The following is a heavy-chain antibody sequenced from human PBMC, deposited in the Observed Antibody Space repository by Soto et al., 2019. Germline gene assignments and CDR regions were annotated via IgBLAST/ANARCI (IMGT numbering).Heavy chain of an antibody. CDR2: IYYSGST. J-gene: IGHJ5*02. CDR3: ARESLGGPDWFDP. Sequence: SETLSLTCTVSGGSISSGGYYWSWIRQDPGKGLEWIGYIYYSGSTYYNPSLKSRVTISVDTSKNQFSLKLSSVTAADTAVYYCARESLGGPDWFDPWGQGTLVTV. D-gene: IGHD3-10*01. V-gene: IGHV4-31*03. CDR1: GGSISSGGYY.